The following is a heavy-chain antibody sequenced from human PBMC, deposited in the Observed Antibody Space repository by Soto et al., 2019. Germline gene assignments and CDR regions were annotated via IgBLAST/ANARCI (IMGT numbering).Heavy chain of an antibody. Sequence: QVQLVESGGGVVQPGRSLRLSCAASGFTFSSYGMHWVRQAPGKGLKWVAVIWYDGSNKYYADSVKGRFTISRDNSKNTLYLQMNSLRAEDTAVYYCARAGGLGYCSSTSCYREYYYYYMDVWGKGTTVTVSS. D-gene: IGHD2-2*02. V-gene: IGHV3-33*01. CDR2: IWYDGSNK. CDR3: ARAGGLGYCSSTSCYREYYYYYMDV. CDR1: GFTFSSYG. J-gene: IGHJ6*03.